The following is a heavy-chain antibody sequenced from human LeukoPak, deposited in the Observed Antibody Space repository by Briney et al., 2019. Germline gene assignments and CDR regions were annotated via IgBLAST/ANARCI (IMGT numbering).Heavy chain of an antibody. Sequence: PGGSVRLSCAASGLTVSTTYMTWVRQAPGKGIEWVLFIYTGGSTYYADSVKGRFTTSRDISKNTLSLQVKSLRAEDTAVYYCARGTVTAPDYWGQGTLVTVSS. D-gene: IGHD4-17*01. J-gene: IGHJ4*02. CDR2: IYTGGST. V-gene: IGHV3-53*01. CDR1: GLTVSTTY. CDR3: ARGTVTAPDY.